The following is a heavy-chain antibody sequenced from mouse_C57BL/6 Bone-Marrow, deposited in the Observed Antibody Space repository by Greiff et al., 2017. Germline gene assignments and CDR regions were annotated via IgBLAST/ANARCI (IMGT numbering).Heavy chain of an antibody. Sequence: QVQLQQSGPELVKPGASVKISCKASGYTFTDYYINWVKQRPGQGLEWIGWIFPGSGSTYYNEKFKGKATLTVDKSFSTAYMLLSSLTSEDSAVYFCARKRLLSWFAYWGQGTLVTVSA. CDR2: IFPGSGST. V-gene: IGHV1-75*01. CDR1: GYTFTDYY. J-gene: IGHJ3*01. CDR3: ARKRLLSWFAY.